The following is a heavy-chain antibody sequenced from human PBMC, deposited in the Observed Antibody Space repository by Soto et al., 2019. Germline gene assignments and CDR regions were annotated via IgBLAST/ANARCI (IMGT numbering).Heavy chain of an antibody. D-gene: IGHD4-4*01. Sequence: PSETLSLTCTVSGGSTSSGGYYWSWIRQHPGKGLEWIGYIYYSGSTYYNPSLKSRVTISVDTSKNQFSLKLSSVTAADTAVYYCARAVFGDYSNSYYYYGMDVWGQGTTVTVSS. J-gene: IGHJ6*02. CDR2: IYYSGST. CDR1: GGSTSSGGYY. V-gene: IGHV4-31*03. CDR3: ARAVFGDYSNSYYYYGMDV.